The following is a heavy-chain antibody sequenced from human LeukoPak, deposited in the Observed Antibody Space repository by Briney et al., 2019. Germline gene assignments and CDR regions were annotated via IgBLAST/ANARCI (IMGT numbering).Heavy chain of an antibody. CDR2: IPYDGSNK. V-gene: IGHV3-30*18. CDR3: AKGYTSGWGTSDAFDI. J-gene: IGHJ3*02. D-gene: IGHD6-19*01. Sequence: PGGSLRLSCAASGFTFSSYGMHWVRQAPGKGLEWVAVIPYDGSNKFYADSVKGRVTISRDYSRNTLYLQMDSLRVEDTAVYYCAKGYTSGWGTSDAFDIWGQGTMVTVSS. CDR1: GFTFSSYG.